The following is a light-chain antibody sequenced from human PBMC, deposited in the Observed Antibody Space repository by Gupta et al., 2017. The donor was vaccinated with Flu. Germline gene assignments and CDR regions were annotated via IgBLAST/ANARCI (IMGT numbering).Light chain of an antibody. CDR3: QQYNSYPWT. V-gene: IGKV1-5*03. CDR2: KAS. CDR1: QSISTW. Sequence: DIQMTQSPSTLSASVADRVTITCRASQSISTWLAWYQQKPGKAPKLLIYKASTLERGVPSRFSGSASGTXFTLTIXSLQPDDFATYYCQQYNSYPWTFGXGTKVEIK. J-gene: IGKJ1*01.